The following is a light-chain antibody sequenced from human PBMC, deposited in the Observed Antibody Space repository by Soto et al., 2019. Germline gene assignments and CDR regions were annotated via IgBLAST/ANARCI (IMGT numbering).Light chain of an antibody. CDR3: QQDYSSPPRT. Sequence: DIVMTQSPDSLAVSLGERATINCKSSQSILYISNNKTSLAWYQQKPGQPPKLLIDWASTREYGVPERFSGGVSGTAFTLTISSLQAEDGAVYYCQQDYSSPPRTLGSGTKVDSK. CDR2: WAS. V-gene: IGKV4-1*01. CDR1: QSILYISNNKTS. J-gene: IGKJ4*01.